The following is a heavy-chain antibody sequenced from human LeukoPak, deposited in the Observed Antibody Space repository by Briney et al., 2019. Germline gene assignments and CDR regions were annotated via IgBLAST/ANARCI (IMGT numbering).Heavy chain of an antibody. CDR1: GGSISTYY. D-gene: IGHD1-26*01. CDR2: IYTSGTT. J-gene: IGHJ6*03. Sequence: PSETLSLTCTVSGGSISTYYWTWIRQPPGKGLEWIGYIYTSGTTNYNPSLKSRVTISADTSKNQFSLKLSSVTAADTAVYYCASTDTGNYYSHYHYYMGVWGKGTPVAVSS. CDR3: ASTDTGNYYSHYHYYMGV. V-gene: IGHV4-4*09.